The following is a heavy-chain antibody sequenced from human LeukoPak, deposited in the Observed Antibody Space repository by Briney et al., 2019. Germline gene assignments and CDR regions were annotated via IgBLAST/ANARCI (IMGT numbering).Heavy chain of an antibody. CDR1: GGSISSSSYY. Sequence: SETLSLTCTVSGGSISSSSYYWGWIRQPPGKGLEWIGSTYYSGSTYYNPSLKSRVTISVDTSKNQFSLKLSSVTAADTAVYYCARDYSSSWYVGYYYYYMDVWGKGTTVTVSS. CDR2: TYYSGST. V-gene: IGHV4-39*07. D-gene: IGHD6-13*01. J-gene: IGHJ6*03. CDR3: ARDYSSSWYVGYYYYYMDV.